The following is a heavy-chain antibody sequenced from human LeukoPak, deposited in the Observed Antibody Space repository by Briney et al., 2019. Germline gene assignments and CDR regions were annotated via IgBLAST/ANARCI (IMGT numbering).Heavy chain of an antibody. CDR1: GGTFSSYA. D-gene: IGHD3-10*01. CDR2: IIPIFGTA. V-gene: IGHV1-69*13. Sequence: SVKVSCKASGGTFSSYAISWVRQAPGQGLEWMGGIIPIFGTANYAQKFQGRVTITADESTSTAYMELSSLRSEDTAVYYCARHGAYYGSGSYYYFGYWGQGTLVTVSS. J-gene: IGHJ4*02. CDR3: ARHGAYYGSGSYYYFGY.